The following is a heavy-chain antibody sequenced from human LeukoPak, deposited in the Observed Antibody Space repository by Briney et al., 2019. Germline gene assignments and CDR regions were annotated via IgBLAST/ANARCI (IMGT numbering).Heavy chain of an antibody. D-gene: IGHD3-10*01. CDR3: ARSDYYGSGSYGFDP. V-gene: IGHV1-2*02. CDR2: INPNSGGT. CDR1: GYTFTGYY. Sequence: ASVKVSCKASGYTFTGYYMHWARQAPGQGLEWMGWINPNSGGTNYAQKFQGRVTMTRDTSISTAYMELSRLRSDDTAVYYCARSDYYGSGSYGFDPWGQGTLVTVSS. J-gene: IGHJ5*02.